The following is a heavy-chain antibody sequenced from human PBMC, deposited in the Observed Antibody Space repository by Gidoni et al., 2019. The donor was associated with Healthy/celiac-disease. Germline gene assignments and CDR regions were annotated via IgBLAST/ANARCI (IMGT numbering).Heavy chain of an antibody. CDR1: GFTFSSYS. D-gene: IGHD3-22*01. CDR2: ISSSSSTI. Sequence: EVQLVASGGGLVQPGGSLRLSCAAYGFTFSSYSMNWVSQAPGKGLGWVSYISSSSSTIYYADSVKGRFTISRDNAKNSLYLQMNSLRAEDTAVYYCARSLHYYDSSGLSMDVWGQGTTVTVSS. V-gene: IGHV3-48*01. CDR3: ARSLHYYDSSGLSMDV. J-gene: IGHJ6*02.